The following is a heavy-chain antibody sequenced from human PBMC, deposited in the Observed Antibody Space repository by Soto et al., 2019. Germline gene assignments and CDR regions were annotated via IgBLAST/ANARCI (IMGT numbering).Heavy chain of an antibody. J-gene: IGHJ4*02. D-gene: IGHD4-4*01. CDR3: ARGGPTVLDY. V-gene: IGHV4-59*01. CDR1: GGSISSGY. CDR2: IYYSGST. Sequence: SETLCLTWTVSGGSISSGYWSWIRQPPGKGLEWIGYIYYSGSTNYNPSLKSRVTISVDTSKNQFSLKLSSVTAADTAVYYCARGGPTVLDYWGQGTLVTVSS.